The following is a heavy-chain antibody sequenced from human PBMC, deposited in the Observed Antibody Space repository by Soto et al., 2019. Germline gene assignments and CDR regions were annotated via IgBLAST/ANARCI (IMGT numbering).Heavy chain of an antibody. CDR3: ARARGIVVVPGAINPPYFYGMDG. CDR1: GGTFSSYA. V-gene: IGHV1-69*01. CDR2: SIPIFGTA. D-gene: IGHD2-2*02. J-gene: IGHJ6*02. Sequence: QVQLVQSGAEVKKPGSSVKVSCKASGGTFSSYAISWVRQAPGQGLEWMGGSIPIFGTANYAQKFQGRVTITADESTSTAYMELSSLRPEDTAVYYCARARGIVVVPGAINPPYFYGMDGWGQGTTGTVSS.